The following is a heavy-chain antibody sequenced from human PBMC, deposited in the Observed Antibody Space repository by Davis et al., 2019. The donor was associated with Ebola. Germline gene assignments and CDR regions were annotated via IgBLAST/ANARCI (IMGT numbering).Heavy chain of an antibody. V-gene: IGHV1-69*13. CDR2: IIPIFGTT. CDR1: GDTFSNYA. J-gene: IGHJ4*02. D-gene: IGHD1-26*01. CDR3: ARVAHSGSYSGGFDF. Sequence: SVKVSCKASGDTFSNYAFNWVRQAPGQGLEWMGGIIPIFGTTNYAQKFQGRVSITADESTSTAYMELRSLRSDDTAVYYCARVAHSGSYSGGFDFWGQGTLVTVSS.